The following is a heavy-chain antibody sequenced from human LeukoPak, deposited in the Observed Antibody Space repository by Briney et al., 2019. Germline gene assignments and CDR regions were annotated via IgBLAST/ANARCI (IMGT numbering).Heavy chain of an antibody. CDR1: GFTFRSYA. CDR2: IRAGGGST. Sequence: GGSLRLPCAASGFTFRSYAMTWVRQAPGKGLEWVSAIRAGGGSTYYADSVKGRFSISRDNSKNTLYLQMNSLRAEDTAIYYCASHGVTMEEHFQHWGQGTLVTVSS. V-gene: IGHV3-23*01. J-gene: IGHJ1*01. D-gene: IGHD3-10*01. CDR3: ASHGVTMEEHFQH.